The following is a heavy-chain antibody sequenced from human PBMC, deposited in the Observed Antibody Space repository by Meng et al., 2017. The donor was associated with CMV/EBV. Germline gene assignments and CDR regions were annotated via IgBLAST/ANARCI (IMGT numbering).Heavy chain of an antibody. Sequence: GGSLRLSCVASSGFTLNGYTMHWVRQAPGKGLEWVALISYDGSTEYYADSVRGRFSISRDNSKNTLYVRMNSLRPEDTGIYYCARDVTTLGYSGMDVWGQGTTVTVSS. CDR1: SGFTLNGYT. CDR3: ARDVTTLGYSGMDV. V-gene: IGHV3-30*04. J-gene: IGHJ6*02. CDR2: ISYDGSTE. D-gene: IGHD4-23*01.